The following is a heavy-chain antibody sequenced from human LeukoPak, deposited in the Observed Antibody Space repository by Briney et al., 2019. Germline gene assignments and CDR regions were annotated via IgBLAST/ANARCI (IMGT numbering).Heavy chain of an antibody. CDR2: ISVGNGNT. D-gene: IGHD6-13*01. CDR3: ARDGSSWSFDY. CDR1: GYTFTSYA. Sequence: ASVKVSCKASGYTFTSYAIHWVRQAPGQRPECMGWISVGNGNTEYSQKFQGRVTITRDTSASTVYMELSSLRSEDTAVYYCARDGSSWSFDYWGQGTLVTVSS. J-gene: IGHJ4*02. V-gene: IGHV1-3*01.